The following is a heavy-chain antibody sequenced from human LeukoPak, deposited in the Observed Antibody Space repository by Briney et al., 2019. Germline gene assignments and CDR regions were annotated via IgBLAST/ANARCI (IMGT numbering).Heavy chain of an antibody. J-gene: IGHJ4*02. CDR3: ARYYYGSGSYYYFDS. D-gene: IGHD3-10*01. CDR1: GGSISSSSYY. Sequence: SETLSLTCTVSGGSISSSSYYWGWIRQPPGKGLEWIGSIYYSGSTYYNPSLKSRVTISVDTSKNQFSLKLSSVTAADTAVYYCARYYYGSGSYYYFDSWGQGTLVTVSS. V-gene: IGHV4-39*01. CDR2: IYYSGST.